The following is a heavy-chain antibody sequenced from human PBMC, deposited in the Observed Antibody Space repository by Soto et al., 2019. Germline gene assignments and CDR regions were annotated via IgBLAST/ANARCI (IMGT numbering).Heavy chain of an antibody. V-gene: IGHV1-46*01. J-gene: IGHJ4*02. CDR1: GYTFTSYY. CDR3: ARARRMLGCYFDS. Sequence: QVQLVQSGAEVKKPGASVKVSCTASGYTFTSYYMHWVRQAPGQGLEWMGIINPSGGSTSYAQRFQGIVTMTRDTSTHTVSMELDRLRSEDTVGDYCARARRMLGCYFDSWGQGALVTVSS. CDR2: INPSGGST. D-gene: IGHD3-10*02.